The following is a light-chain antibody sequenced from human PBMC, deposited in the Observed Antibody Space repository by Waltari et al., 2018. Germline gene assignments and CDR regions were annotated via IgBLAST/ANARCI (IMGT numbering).Light chain of an antibody. CDR2: WAS. CDR3: QKYYSTQT. J-gene: IGKJ2*01. Sequence: DIVVTQSPDSLAVSLGEWATINCKSSQSVLYSSKNKHYLPWYQQKPGQPPKLLIYWASTRESGLPDRSSASGSGTDFTLTVTSLQAEDVAVYYCQKYYSTQTFSQATKLAIK. CDR1: QSVLYSSKNKHY. V-gene: IGKV4-1*01.